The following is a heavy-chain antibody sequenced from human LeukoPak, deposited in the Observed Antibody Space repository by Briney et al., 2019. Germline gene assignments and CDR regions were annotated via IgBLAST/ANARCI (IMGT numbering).Heavy chain of an antibody. CDR1: GGPFSSYA. D-gene: IGHD4-17*01. J-gene: IGHJ3*02. CDR2: IIPIFGTA. Sequence: SVKVSCKASGGPFSSYAISWVRQAPGQGLEWMGGIIPIFGTANYAQKFQGRVTITTDESTSTAYMELSSLRSEDTAVYYCARDGAHDYGDWDAFDIWGQGTMVTVSS. V-gene: IGHV1-69*05. CDR3: ARDGAHDYGDWDAFDI.